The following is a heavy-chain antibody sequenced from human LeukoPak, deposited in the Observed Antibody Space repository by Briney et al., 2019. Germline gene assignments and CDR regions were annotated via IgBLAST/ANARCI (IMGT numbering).Heavy chain of an antibody. CDR2: ISGSGGST. CDR1: GFTFSSYA. D-gene: IGHD3-10*01. Sequence: GGSLRLSCAASGFTFSSYAMSWVGQAPGKGLEWVSAISGSGGSTYYADSVKGRFTISRDNSKNTLYLQMNSLRAEDTAVYYCAKVPNGDQSWYYYMDVWGKGTTVTVSS. V-gene: IGHV3-23*01. CDR3: AKVPNGDQSWYYYMDV. J-gene: IGHJ6*03.